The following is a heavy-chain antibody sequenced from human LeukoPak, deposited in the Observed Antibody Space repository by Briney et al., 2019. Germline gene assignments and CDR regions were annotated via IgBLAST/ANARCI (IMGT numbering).Heavy chain of an antibody. CDR1: GFTFSSYS. V-gene: IGHV3-21*01. Sequence: GGSLRLSCAASGFTFSSYSMNWVRQAPGKGLEWVSSISSSSYIYYADSVKGRFTISRDNAKNSLYLQMNSLRAGDTAVYYCARGPPPGDDFWSGYYNPPYWGQGTLVTVSS. J-gene: IGHJ4*02. D-gene: IGHD3-3*01. CDR3: ARGPPPGDDFWSGYYNPPY. CDR2: ISSSSYI.